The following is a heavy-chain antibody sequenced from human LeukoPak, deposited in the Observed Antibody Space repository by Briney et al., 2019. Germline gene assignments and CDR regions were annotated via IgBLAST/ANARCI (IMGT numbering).Heavy chain of an antibody. CDR2: IWYDGSNK. CDR1: GFTFDDYA. J-gene: IGHJ4*02. Sequence: GGSLRLSXAASGFTFDDYAMHWVRQAPGKGLEWVAVIWYDGSNKYYADSVKGRFTISRDNSKNTLYLQMNSLRAEDTAVYYCAIALGYCSGGSCYDGYWGQGTLVTVSS. D-gene: IGHD2-15*01. CDR3: AIALGYCSGGSCYDGY. V-gene: IGHV3-33*08.